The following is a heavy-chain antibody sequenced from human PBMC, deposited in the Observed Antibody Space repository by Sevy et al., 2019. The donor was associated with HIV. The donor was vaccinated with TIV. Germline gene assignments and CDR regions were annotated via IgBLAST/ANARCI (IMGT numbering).Heavy chain of an antibody. J-gene: IGHJ4*02. D-gene: IGHD6-13*01. CDR2: VYRSGNT. Sequence: SETLSLTCDVSGDSISSGLYWGWIRQSPGKGLEWIGSVYRSGNTYGNASFKSRTTISVDTSKNQFSLKLKSVTAADTGVYYCARDFRSFYNYFDYWGQGILVTVSS. V-gene: IGHV4-38-2*02. CDR3: ARDFRSFYNYFDY. CDR1: GDSISSGLY.